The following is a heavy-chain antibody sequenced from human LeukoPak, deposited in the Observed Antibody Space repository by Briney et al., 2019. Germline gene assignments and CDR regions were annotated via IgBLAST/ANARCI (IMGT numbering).Heavy chain of an antibody. CDR3: ASGGSGYCSSTSCYSRYGMDV. CDR1: GGTFSSYA. V-gene: IGHV1-69*06. Sequence: ASVKVSCKASGGTFSSYAISWVRQAPGQGLGWMGGIIPIFGTANYAQKSQGRVTITADKSTSTAYMELSSLRSEDTAVYYCASGGSGYCSSTSCYSRYGMDVWGKGTTVTVSS. D-gene: IGHD2-2*02. J-gene: IGHJ6*04. CDR2: IIPIFGTA.